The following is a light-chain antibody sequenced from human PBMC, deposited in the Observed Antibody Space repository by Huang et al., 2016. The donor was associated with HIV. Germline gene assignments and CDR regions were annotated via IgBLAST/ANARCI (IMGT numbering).Light chain of an antibody. CDR3: QQSYTATWT. CDR2: SAS. J-gene: IGKJ1*01. V-gene: IGKV1-39*01. CDR1: QTMNNF. Sequence: DILLTQSPSSLSASVGDRVTITCRASQTMNNFLNWYQQRPGKAPKLLIYSASNLQSGVPSRFSGSGSGTDFTLTISILQPEDFATYFCQQSYTATWTFGQGTVVDI.